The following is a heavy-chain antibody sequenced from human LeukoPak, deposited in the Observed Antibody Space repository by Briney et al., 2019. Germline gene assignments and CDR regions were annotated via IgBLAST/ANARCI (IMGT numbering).Heavy chain of an antibody. Sequence: ASVTVSCKTSGGSFSNYAITWVRQAPGQGLEWMGWMNPSGGNTGYAQKFLGRVTMTRDTSIRTAYMELSNLRSDDTAVYYCARVDGVYCSSTSCYLGAFFRYYYYYMDVWGKGTTVTVSS. D-gene: IGHD2-2*01. CDR3: ARVDGVYCSSTSCYLGAFFRYYYYYMDV. V-gene: IGHV1-8*02. CDR2: MNPSGGNT. J-gene: IGHJ6*03. CDR1: GGSFSNYA.